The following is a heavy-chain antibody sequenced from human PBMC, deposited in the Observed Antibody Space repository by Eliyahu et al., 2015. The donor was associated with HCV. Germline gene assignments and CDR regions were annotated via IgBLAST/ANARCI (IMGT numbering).Heavy chain of an antibody. J-gene: IGHJ6*03. V-gene: IGHV4-39*07. D-gene: IGHD3-10*01. CDR3: AAFRETLSYYYMDV. CDR2: IYYFGRT. CDR1: GDSVXSRNYY. Sequence: QLQLQESGPGLVKPSETLSLTCTVSGDSVXSRNYYWGWIRQPPGKGLEWIGSIYYFGRTYNNPSLKSRVTISLDTAKNQVSLRLNSVTAADTAVYYCAAFRETLSYYYMDVWGKGTTVTVSS.